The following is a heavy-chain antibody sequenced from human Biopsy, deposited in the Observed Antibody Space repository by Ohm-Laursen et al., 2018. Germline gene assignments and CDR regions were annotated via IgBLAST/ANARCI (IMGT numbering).Heavy chain of an antibody. D-gene: IGHD1-26*01. Sequence: TLSFTCCASGGSMTGYEWSWIRLAPGKGLVWIGYIYYSGGTKYNPSLASRVTFSVDMSKSQFSLKLYSVTAADTAVYYCARVEAGTYDALDIWGQGTLVAVSA. CDR3: ARVEAGTYDALDI. CDR2: IYYSGGT. J-gene: IGHJ3*02. CDR1: GGSMTGYE. V-gene: IGHV4-59*01.